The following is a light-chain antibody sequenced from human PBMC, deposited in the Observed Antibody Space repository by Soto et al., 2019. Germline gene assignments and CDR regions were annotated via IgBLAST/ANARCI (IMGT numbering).Light chain of an antibody. J-gene: IGKJ5*01. Sequence: DIVMTQSPDSLAVSLGERATINCKSSQSVLYSSNNKNYLAWYQQKQGQPPKLLIYWASTRESGVPDRFSGSGSGTDFTLTISSLQAEDVAVYYCQQYYKTPITFGQGTRLEIK. V-gene: IGKV4-1*01. CDR2: WAS. CDR1: QSVLYSSNNKNY. CDR3: QQYYKTPIT.